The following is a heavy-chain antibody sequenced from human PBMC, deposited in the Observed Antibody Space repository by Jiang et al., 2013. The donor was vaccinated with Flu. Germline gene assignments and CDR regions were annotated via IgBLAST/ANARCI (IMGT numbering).Heavy chain of an antibody. D-gene: IGHD6-13*01. CDR1: GFTVSSNY. CDR3: ARSSIAAALDV. J-gene: IGHJ6*02. V-gene: IGHV3-66*01. Sequence: VQLVESGGGLVQPGGSLRLSCAASGFTVSSNYMSWVRQAPGKGLEWVSVIYSGGSTYYADSVKGRFTISRDNSKNTLYLQMNSLRAEDTAVYYCARSSIAAALDVWGQGTTVTVSS. CDR2: IYSGGST.